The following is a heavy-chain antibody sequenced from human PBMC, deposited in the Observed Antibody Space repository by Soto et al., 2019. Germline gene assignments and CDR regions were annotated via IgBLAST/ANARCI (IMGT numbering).Heavy chain of an antibody. Sequence: GASVMVSCKASGGTFSSYAISWVRQAPGQGLEWMGGIIPIFGTANYAQKFQGRVTITADESTSTAYMELSSLRSEDTAVYYCAKNRWFGELSYYYGMDVWGQGTTVTVSS. J-gene: IGHJ6*02. D-gene: IGHD3-10*01. V-gene: IGHV1-69*13. CDR2: IIPIFGTA. CDR1: GGTFSSYA. CDR3: AKNRWFGELSYYYGMDV.